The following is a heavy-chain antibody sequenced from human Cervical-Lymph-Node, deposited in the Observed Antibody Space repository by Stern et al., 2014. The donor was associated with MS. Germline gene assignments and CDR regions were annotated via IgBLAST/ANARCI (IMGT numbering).Heavy chain of an antibody. V-gene: IGHV1-69*01. Sequence: QVQLVESGAEVKKPGSSVKVSCKASGGTFSSYAISWVRQAPGQGLEWMGGIIPIFGTANYAQKFQGRVTITADESTSTAYMELSSLRSEDTAVYYCASCIAVAGDYYYGMDVWGQGTTVTVSS. J-gene: IGHJ6*02. D-gene: IGHD6-19*01. CDR2: IIPIFGTA. CDR1: GGTFSSYA. CDR3: ASCIAVAGDYYYGMDV.